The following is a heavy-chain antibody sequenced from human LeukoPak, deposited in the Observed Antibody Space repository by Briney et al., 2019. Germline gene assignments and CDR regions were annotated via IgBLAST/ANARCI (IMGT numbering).Heavy chain of an antibody. J-gene: IGHJ4*02. D-gene: IGHD3-22*01. V-gene: IGHV3-74*01. CDR1: GFIFSSYW. Sequence: GGSLRLSCAASGFIFSSYWMHWVRHVPEKGLVWVSHINTGGSGTVYADSVKGRFTISRDNARNTLYLQMNGLRAEDTAVYYCARPRGYDTRDFDYWGQGALVTVSS. CDR2: INTGGSGT. CDR3: ARPRGYDTRDFDY.